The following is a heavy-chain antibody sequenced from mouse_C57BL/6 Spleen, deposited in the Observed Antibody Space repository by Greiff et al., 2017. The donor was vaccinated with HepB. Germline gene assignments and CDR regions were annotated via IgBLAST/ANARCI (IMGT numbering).Heavy chain of an antibody. CDR2: IDPSDSYT. Sequence: QVQLKQPGAELVMPGASVKLSCKASGYTFTSYWMHWVKQRPGQGLEWIGEIDPSDSYTNYNQKFKGKSTLTVDKSSSTAYMQLSSLTSEDSAVYYCARWTGTWFAYWGQGTLVTVSA. CDR1: GYTFTSYW. V-gene: IGHV1-69*01. J-gene: IGHJ3*01. CDR3: ARWTGTWFAY. D-gene: IGHD4-1*01.